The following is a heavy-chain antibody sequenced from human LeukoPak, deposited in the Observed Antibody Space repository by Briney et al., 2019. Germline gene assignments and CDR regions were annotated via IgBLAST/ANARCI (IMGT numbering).Heavy chain of an antibody. V-gene: IGHV3-33*01. J-gene: IGHJ4*02. Sequence: GGSLRLSCAPSGFTFSSYGMHWVRQAPGKGLEWVAVIWYDGSNKYYADSVKGRFTISRDNSKNTLYLQMNSLRAEDTAVYYCAREALDYYDSSGYFDYWGQGTLVTVSS. D-gene: IGHD3-22*01. CDR1: GFTFSSYG. CDR2: IWYDGSNK. CDR3: AREALDYYDSSGYFDY.